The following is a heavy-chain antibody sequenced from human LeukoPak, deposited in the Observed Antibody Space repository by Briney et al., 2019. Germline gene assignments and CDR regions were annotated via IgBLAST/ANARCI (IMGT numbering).Heavy chain of an antibody. D-gene: IGHD2-2*01. J-gene: IGHJ4*02. V-gene: IGHV3-23*01. CDR2: ISGSGGST. Sequence: PGGSLRLSCAASGFTFSTYAMGWVRQAPGKGLEWVSAISGSGGSTYYADSVKGRFTVSRDNSRNTLYLQMNRLTAEDTAVYYCAKGPLVPSATYFFDYWGQGTLVVVSP. CDR1: GFTFSTYA. CDR3: AKGPLVPSATYFFDY.